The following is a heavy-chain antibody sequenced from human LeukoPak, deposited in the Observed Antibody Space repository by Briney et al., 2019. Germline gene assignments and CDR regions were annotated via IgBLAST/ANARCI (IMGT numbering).Heavy chain of an antibody. CDR3: ARDNWFGESYYYYGMDV. J-gene: IGHJ6*02. CDR1: GFTFSSYS. Sequence: PGGSLRLSCAASGFTFSSYSMNWVRQAPGKGLEWVSSISSSSSYIYYADSVKGRFTISRDNAKNSLYLQMNSLRAEDTAVYYCARDNWFGESYYYYGMDVWGQGTTVTVSS. V-gene: IGHV3-21*01. CDR2: ISSSSSYI. D-gene: IGHD3-10*01.